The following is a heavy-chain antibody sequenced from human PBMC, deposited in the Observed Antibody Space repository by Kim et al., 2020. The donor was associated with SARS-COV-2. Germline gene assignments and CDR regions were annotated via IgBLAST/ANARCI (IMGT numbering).Heavy chain of an antibody. J-gene: IGHJ6*02. Sequence: GSVKGRFTISRENAKNSLDLQMNSLRAGDTAVYYCAKSAYGSGVLGGMDVWGQGTTVTVSS. V-gene: IGHV3-13*01. CDR3: AKSAYGSGVLGGMDV. D-gene: IGHD3-10*01.